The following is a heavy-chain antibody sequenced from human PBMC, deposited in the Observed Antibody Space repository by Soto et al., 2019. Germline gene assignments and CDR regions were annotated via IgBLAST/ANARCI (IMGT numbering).Heavy chain of an antibody. CDR2: IHHSGGT. CDR1: GGSITSYY. CDR3: ARAMDVYYETSSFHY. V-gene: IGHV4-59*01. J-gene: IGHJ4*02. Sequence: SETLSLTCTVSGGSITSYYWSWIWQPPGKGLEWIGYIHHSGGTNYNPPLKGRVTISVDTSKNQFSLNLNSVTAADTAVYYCARAMDVYYETSSFHYWGQGSLVTVSS. D-gene: IGHD3-16*01.